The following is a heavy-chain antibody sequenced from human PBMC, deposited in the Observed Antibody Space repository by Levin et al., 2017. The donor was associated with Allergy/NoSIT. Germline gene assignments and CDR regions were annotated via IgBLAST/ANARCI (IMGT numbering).Heavy chain of an antibody. CDR1: GGSISSYY. CDR3: ARWQVAAAVGNWFDP. Sequence: SETLSLTCTVSGGSISSYYWSWIRQPPGKGLEWIGYIYYSGSTNYNPSLKSRVTRSVDTSKNQFSLKLSSVTAADTAVYYCARWQVAAAVGNWFDPWGQGTLVTVSS. V-gene: IGHV4-59*01. D-gene: IGHD6-13*01. J-gene: IGHJ5*02. CDR2: IYYSGST.